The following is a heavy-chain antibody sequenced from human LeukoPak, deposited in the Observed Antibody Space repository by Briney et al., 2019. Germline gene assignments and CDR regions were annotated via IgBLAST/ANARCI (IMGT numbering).Heavy chain of an antibody. CDR1: DGSISSYY. CDR2: IYYSGST. D-gene: IGHD4-17*01. Sequence: SETLSLTCTVSDGSISSYYWSWIRQPPGKGLEWIGYIYYSGSTNYNPSLKSRVTISVDTSKNQFSLKLSSVTAADTAVYYCATDETTPYYGDYPGAFDIWGQGTMVTVSS. CDR3: ATDETTPYYGDYPGAFDI. J-gene: IGHJ3*02. V-gene: IGHV4-59*08.